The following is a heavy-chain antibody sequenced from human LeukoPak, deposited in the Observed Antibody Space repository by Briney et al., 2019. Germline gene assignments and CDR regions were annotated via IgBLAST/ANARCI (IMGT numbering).Heavy chain of an antibody. V-gene: IGHV3-30-3*01. J-gene: IGHJ5*02. CDR3: ARDHHDWAVAGTGGDWFDP. D-gene: IGHD6-19*01. CDR2: ISYDGSNK. CDR1: GFTFSSYA. Sequence: PGGSLRLSCAASGFTFSSYAMHWVRQAPGKGLEWVAVISYDGSNKYYADSVKGRFTISRDNSKNTLYLQMNSLRAEDTAVYYCARDHHDWAVAGTGGDWFDPWGQGTLVTVSS.